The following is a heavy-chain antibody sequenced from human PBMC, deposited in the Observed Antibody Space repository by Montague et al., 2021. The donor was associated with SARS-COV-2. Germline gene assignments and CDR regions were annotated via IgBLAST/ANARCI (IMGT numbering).Heavy chain of an antibody. CDR2: IDWDDDK. CDR1: GGSFSGYY. CDR3: AHREEDNNGYSWFDP. V-gene: IGHV2-70*12. J-gene: IGHJ5*02. D-gene: IGHD5-12*01. Sequence: TLSLTCAVYGGSFSGYYWSWIRQPPGKALEWLALIDWDDDKYYSTSLKTRLTISKDTSKNQVVLILTDVDPADTATYFCAHREEDNNGYSWFDPWGQGTLVTVSS.